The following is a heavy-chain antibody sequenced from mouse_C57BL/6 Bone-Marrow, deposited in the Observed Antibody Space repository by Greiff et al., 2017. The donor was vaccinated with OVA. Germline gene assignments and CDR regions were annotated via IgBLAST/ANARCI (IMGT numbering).Heavy chain of an antibody. Sequence: DVMLVESGGDLVKPGGSLKLSCAASGFTFSSYGMSWVRQTPDKRLEWVATISSGGSYTYYPDSVKGRFTISRDNAKNTLYLQMSSLKSEDTAMYYCARQFFYYAMDYWGQGTSVTVSS. CDR3: ARQFFYYAMDY. CDR2: ISSGGSYT. CDR1: GFTFSSYG. J-gene: IGHJ4*01. V-gene: IGHV5-6*02.